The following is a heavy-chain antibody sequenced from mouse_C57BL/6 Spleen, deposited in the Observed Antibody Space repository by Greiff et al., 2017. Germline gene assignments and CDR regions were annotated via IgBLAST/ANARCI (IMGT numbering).Heavy chain of an antibody. CDR3: AREYYYGSTRYYFDY. CDR1: GFTFSSYA. V-gene: IGHV5-4*01. Sequence: EVQVVESGGGLVKPGGSLKLSCAASGFTFSSYAMSWVRQTPEKRLEWVATISDGGSYTYYPDNVKGRFTISRDNAKTNLYLQMSHLKSEDTAMYYCAREYYYGSTRYYFDYWGQGTTLTVSS. CDR2: ISDGGSYT. J-gene: IGHJ2*01. D-gene: IGHD1-1*01.